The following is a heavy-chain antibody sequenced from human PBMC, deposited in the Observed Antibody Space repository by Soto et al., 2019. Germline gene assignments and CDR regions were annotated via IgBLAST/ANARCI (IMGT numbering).Heavy chain of an antibody. J-gene: IGHJ4*02. Sequence: GGSLRLSCAASGFTFSSYAMSWVRQAPGKGLEWVSAISGSGGSTYYADSVKGRFTISRDNSKNTLYLQMNSLRAEDTAVYYCAKDRDYYYDSSGHDYWGQGTLVTVSS. D-gene: IGHD3-22*01. CDR1: GFTFSSYA. V-gene: IGHV3-23*01. CDR2: ISGSGGST. CDR3: AKDRDYYYDSSGHDY.